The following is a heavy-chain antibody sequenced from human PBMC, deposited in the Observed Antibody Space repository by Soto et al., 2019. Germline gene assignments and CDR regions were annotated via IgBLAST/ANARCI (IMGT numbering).Heavy chain of an antibody. J-gene: IGHJ4*01. CDR2: INHSGGGS. D-gene: IGHD2-21*02. CDR1: GYTLNTYY. CDR3: ARGGHIAVVTASFDY. Sequence: QVQLVQSGAEVKKPGASVKVSCKPSGYTLNTYYLHWVRQAPGQGLEWMGIINHSGGGSTYAQKFLGRVTMTRDTSTSTVFMELRSLRSADTAVYYCARGGHIAVVTASFDYWGHGTLVTVAS. V-gene: IGHV1-46*02.